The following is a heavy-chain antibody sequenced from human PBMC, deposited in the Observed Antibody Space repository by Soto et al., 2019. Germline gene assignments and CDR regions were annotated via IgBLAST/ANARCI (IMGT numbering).Heavy chain of an antibody. CDR3: ARDAIVYYDILSGDSFDI. V-gene: IGHV3-7*01. Sequence: GGSLRLSCAASGFTFSSYWMSWVRQAPGKGLEWVANIKQDGSEKYYVDSVKGRFTISRDNAKNSLYLQMNSLRAEDTAVYYCARDAIVYYDILSGDSFDIWGQGTMVTVSS. D-gene: IGHD3-9*01. CDR2: IKQDGSEK. J-gene: IGHJ3*02. CDR1: GFTFSSYW.